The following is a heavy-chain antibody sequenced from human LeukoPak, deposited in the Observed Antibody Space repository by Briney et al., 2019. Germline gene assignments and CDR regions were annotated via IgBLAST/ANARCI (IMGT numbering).Heavy chain of an antibody. CDR2: IYYTGST. D-gene: IGHD1-26*01. J-gene: IGHJ3*02. CDR1: GGSINNSSSDY. V-gene: IGHV4-39*07. CDR3: AREGVGPTDDAFDI. Sequence: PSETLSLTCTVSGGSINNSSSDYWAWIRQPPGKGLEWIGNIYYTGSTYYTSSLKSRATISVDTSKHQFSLKLSSVTAADTAVYYCAREGVGPTDDAFDIWGQGTMVTIS.